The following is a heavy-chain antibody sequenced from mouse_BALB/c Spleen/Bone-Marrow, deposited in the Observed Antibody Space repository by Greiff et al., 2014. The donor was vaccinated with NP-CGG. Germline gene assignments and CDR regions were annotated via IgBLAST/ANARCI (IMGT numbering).Heavy chain of an antibody. D-gene: IGHD2-1*01. J-gene: IGHJ3*01. Sequence: VQLQQSGPELGKPGALLKISCKASGYTFTNFDIRWVQQWHGLGLEWMGWIYPGDVTTKDTEKFKDKASLTTYKSSSPAYMYPNSLPSDNTAVYFCARGVYFCNAFAYWGQGPVVSVS. CDR3: ARGVYFCNAFAY. V-gene: IGHV1S56*01. CDR2: IYPGDVTT. CDR1: GYTFTNFD.